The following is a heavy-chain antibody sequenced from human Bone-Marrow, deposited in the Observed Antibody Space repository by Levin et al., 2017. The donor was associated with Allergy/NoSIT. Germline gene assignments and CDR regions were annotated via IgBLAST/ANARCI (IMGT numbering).Heavy chain of an antibody. CDR1: GYTFTADY. D-gene: IGHD2-2*01. CDR3: AVWTNTPQVPPGIDWFDP. J-gene: IGHJ5*02. CDR2: MNPKTGGT. Sequence: ASVKVSCKASGYTFTADYIHWVRQAPGQGLEWMGWMNPKTGGTNYAQKFLGRVTMTRDTSISTAYMELSSLTADDTAVYYCAVWTNTPQVPPGIDWFDPWGQGTLVTVSS. V-gene: IGHV1-2*02.